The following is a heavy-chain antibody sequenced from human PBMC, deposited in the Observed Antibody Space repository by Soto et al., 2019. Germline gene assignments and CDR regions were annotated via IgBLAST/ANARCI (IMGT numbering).Heavy chain of an antibody. CDR3: ATGLYSGYVGPRFYAFDI. D-gene: IGHD5-12*01. V-gene: IGHV1-24*01. CDR2: FDPEDGET. CDR1: GYTLTELC. Sequence: ASVKVSFKVSGYTLTELCMHWVRQAPGKGLEWMGGFDPEDGETIYAQKFQGRVTMTEDTSTDTAYMELSSLRSEDTAVYYCATGLYSGYVGPRFYAFDIWGQGTMVTVSS. J-gene: IGHJ3*02.